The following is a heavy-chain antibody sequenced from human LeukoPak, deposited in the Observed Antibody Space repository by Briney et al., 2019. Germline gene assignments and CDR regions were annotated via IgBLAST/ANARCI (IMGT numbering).Heavy chain of an antibody. CDR2: IKSKTDGGTT. CDR3: NPHWITMVRGVTDY. Sequence: PGGSLRLSCAASGFTFSSYAMHWVRQAPGKGLEWVGHIKSKTDGGTTDYAAPVKGRFTISRDDSKNTLYLHMNSLKTEVTAVYYCNPHWITMVRGVTDYWGQGTLVTVSS. D-gene: IGHD3-10*01. CDR1: GFTFSSYA. V-gene: IGHV3-15*01. J-gene: IGHJ4*02.